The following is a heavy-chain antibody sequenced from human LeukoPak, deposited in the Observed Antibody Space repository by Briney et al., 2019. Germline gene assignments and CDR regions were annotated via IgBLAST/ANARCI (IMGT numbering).Heavy chain of an antibody. J-gene: IGHJ4*02. V-gene: IGHV3-15*01. CDR3: TTVLYDYVWGSYRRDY. CDR1: GFTFSNAW. Sequence: GGSLRLSCAASGFTFSNAWMSWVRQAPGKGLEWVGRIKSKTDGGTTDYAAPVKGRFTISRDDSKNTLYPQMNSLKTEDTAVYYCTTVLYDYVWGSYRRDYWGQGTLVTVSS. D-gene: IGHD3-16*02. CDR2: IKSKTDGGTT.